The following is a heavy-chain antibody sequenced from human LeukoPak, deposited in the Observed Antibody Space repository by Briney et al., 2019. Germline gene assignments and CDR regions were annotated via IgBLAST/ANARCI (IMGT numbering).Heavy chain of an antibody. CDR1: GGSISGYY. CDR2: MYYSGST. D-gene: IGHD5-12*01. CDR3: ARGMSAAYDYNWFDS. Sequence: PSETLSLTCTVSGGSISGYYWSWIRQPPGKGLEWIGYMYYSGSTDYNPSLKSRVTISVDTSKNQFSLKLTSVTAADTALYCARGMSAAYDYNWFDSWGQGTLVTVSS. V-gene: IGHV4-59*12. J-gene: IGHJ5*01.